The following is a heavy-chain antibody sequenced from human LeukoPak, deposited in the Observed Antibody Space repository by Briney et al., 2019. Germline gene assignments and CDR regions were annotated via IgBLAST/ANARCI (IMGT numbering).Heavy chain of an antibody. Sequence: GGSLRLSCAASGFTVSSNYMSWVRQAPGKGLEWVSAISGSGGSTYYADSVKGRFTISRDNSKNTLYLQMNSLRAEDTAVYYCAKDNFDSSGTQYDAFDTWGQGTMVTVSS. CDR3: AKDNFDSSGTQYDAFDT. V-gene: IGHV3-23*01. J-gene: IGHJ3*02. D-gene: IGHD3-22*01. CDR1: GFTVSSNY. CDR2: ISGSGGST.